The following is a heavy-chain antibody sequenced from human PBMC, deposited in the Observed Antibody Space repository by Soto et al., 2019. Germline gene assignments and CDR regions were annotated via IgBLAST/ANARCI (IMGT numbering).Heavy chain of an antibody. D-gene: IGHD2-8*01. CDR1: GGSIHGYY. J-gene: IGHJ4*02. CDR2: IYYDGRT. Sequence: SETLSLTCTVSGGSIHGYYWSWIRQPPGKGLEWIGYIYYDGRTNHSPSLKGRVIISLDTSKNQFSLKLTSVTATDTAVYYCARYHCPNGVCQNFDYWGQGTLVTVSS. CDR3: ARYHCPNGVCQNFDY. V-gene: IGHV4-59*08.